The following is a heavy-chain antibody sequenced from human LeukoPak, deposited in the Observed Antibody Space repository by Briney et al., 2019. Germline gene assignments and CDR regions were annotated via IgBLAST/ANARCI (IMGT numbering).Heavy chain of an antibody. J-gene: IGHJ3*02. CDR2: IYYSGST. D-gene: IGHD3-22*01. V-gene: IGHV4-31*03. Sequence: PSETLSLTCTVSGDSISSGGYYWSWIRQHPGKGLEWIGYIYYSGSTYYNPSLKSRVTISVDTSKNQFSLKLSSVTAADTAVYYCARAEPDLYYYDSSGYWPDAFDIWGQGTMVTVSS. CDR1: GDSISSGGYY. CDR3: ARAEPDLYYYDSSGYWPDAFDI.